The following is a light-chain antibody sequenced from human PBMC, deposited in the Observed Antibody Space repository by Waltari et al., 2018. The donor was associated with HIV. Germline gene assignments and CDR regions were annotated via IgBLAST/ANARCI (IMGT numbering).Light chain of an antibody. J-gene: IGKJ3*01. CDR1: QSISTY. CDR3: QQSFITPLT. V-gene: IGKV1-39*01. CDR2: ATS. Sequence: DIQMTQSPASLSASVRDRATITCRTSQSISTYLNWYQQTPGKAPKLLIYATSSLQSGVPSRFSGSGSGTDFTLTISSLQPEDFATYYCQQSFITPLTFGPGTKVDIK.